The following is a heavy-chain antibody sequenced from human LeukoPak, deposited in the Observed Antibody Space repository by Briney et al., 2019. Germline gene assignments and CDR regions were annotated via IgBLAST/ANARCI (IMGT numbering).Heavy chain of an antibody. D-gene: IGHD3-9*01. CDR2: VNQDGSTK. CDR3: VRAYYDILTGYYGPPYYFDY. V-gene: IGHV3-7*03. Sequence: GGSLRLSCAASGFTFYECWLSWVRQAPGKGLEWVANVNQDGSTKLYVDSVKGRFTISRDNSKNTLYLQMNSLRAEDTAVYYCVRAYYDILTGYYGPPYYFDYWGQGTLVTVSS. CDR1: GFTFYECW. J-gene: IGHJ4*02.